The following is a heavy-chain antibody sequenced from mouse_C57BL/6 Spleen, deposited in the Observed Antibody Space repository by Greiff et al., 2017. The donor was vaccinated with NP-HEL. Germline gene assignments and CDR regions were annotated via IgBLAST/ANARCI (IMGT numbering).Heavy chain of an antibody. J-gene: IGHJ3*01. CDR2: ISYSGST. CDR3: AREGGYYRGFAY. D-gene: IGHD2-3*01. CDR1: GYSITSGYD. V-gene: IGHV3-1*01. Sequence: EVKLQESGPGMVKPSQSLSLTCTVTGYSITSGYDWHWIRHFPGNKLEWMGYISYSGSTNYNPSLKSRISITHDTSKNHFFLKLNSVTTEDTATYYCAREGGYYRGFAYWGQGTLVTVSA.